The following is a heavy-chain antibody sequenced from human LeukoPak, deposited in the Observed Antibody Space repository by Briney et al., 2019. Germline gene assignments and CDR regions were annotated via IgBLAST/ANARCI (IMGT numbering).Heavy chain of an antibody. Sequence: GGSLRLSCAASGFTFSSYEMNWVRQAPGKGLEWVSYISSSGSTIYYADSVKGRFTISRDNSKNTLYLQMNSLRAEDTAVYYCAGITMIVVVNQPGQPWFDPWGQGTLVTVSS. CDR2: ISSSGSTI. CDR3: AGITMIVVVNQPGQPWFDP. V-gene: IGHV3-48*03. J-gene: IGHJ5*02. D-gene: IGHD3-22*01. CDR1: GFTFSSYE.